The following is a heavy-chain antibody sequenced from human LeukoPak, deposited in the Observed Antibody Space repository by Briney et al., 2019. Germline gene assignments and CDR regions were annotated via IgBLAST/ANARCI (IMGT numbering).Heavy chain of an antibody. CDR2: IYYSGST. CDR1: GGSISSSSYY. CDR3: ARRVRQFDY. Sequence: PSETLSLTCTVSGGSISSSSYYWGWNRQPPGKGLEWIGSIYYSGSTYYNPSLKSRVTISVDTSKNQFSLKLSSVTAADTAVYYCARRVRQFDYWGQGTLVTVSS. J-gene: IGHJ4*02. V-gene: IGHV4-39*01.